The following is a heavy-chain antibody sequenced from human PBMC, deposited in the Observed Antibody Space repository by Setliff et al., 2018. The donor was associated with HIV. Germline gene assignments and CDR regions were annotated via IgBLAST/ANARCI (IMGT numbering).Heavy chain of an antibody. V-gene: IGHV3-7*03. CDR2: IKQDGSQK. CDR3: ARWPREVAEMGGAFDS. Sequence: PGGSLRLSCAASGFSFSSYWMSWVRQAPGKGLEWVANIKQDGSQKFYVDSVKGRVTISRDNAKNSVYLQMNSLIVEDTAVYYCARWPREVAEMGGAFDSWGQGTMVTVSS. CDR1: GFSFSSYW. J-gene: IGHJ3*02. D-gene: IGHD3-16*01.